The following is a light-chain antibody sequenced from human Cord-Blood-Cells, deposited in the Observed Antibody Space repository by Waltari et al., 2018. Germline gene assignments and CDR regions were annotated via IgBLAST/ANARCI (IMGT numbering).Light chain of an antibody. CDR1: SSDVGGYNY. CDR2: DVS. Sequence: QSALTQPASVSGSPGQSITISCTGTSSDVGGYNYVSWYQQHPGKDPKLMIYDVSKRPSGVSNRVSGSKSGNTASLTISGLQAEDEADYYCSSYTSSSTYVVFGGGTKLTVL. CDR3: SSYTSSSTYVV. J-gene: IGLJ2*01. V-gene: IGLV2-14*01.